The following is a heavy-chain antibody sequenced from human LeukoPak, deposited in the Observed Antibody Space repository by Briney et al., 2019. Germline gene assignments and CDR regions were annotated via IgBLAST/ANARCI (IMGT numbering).Heavy chain of an antibody. J-gene: IGHJ4*02. CDR1: GYTFTGYY. CDR2: INPNSGGT. D-gene: IGHD2-2*01. CDR3: AGQYCSSTSCQSLFDY. Sequence: ASVKVSCKASGYTFTGYYMHWVRQAPGQGLEWMGWINPNSGGTNYAQKFQGRVTTTRDTSISTAYMELSRLRSDDTAVYYCAGQYCSSTSCQSLFDYWGQGTLVTVSS. V-gene: IGHV1-2*02.